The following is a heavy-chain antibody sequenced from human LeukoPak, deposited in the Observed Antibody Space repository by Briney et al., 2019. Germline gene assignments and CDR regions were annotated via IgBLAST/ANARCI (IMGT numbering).Heavy chain of an antibody. CDR2: IYYSGST. J-gene: IGHJ4*02. CDR3: SMKQFVDYYFDY. CDR1: GGSISGSSYY. Sequence: PSETLSLTCTVSGGSISGSSYYWGWIRQPPGKGLEWIGSIYYSGSTYYNPSLKSRVTISADTSKNQFSLRLSSVTAADTAVYYCSMKQFVDYYFDYWGQGTLVTASS. V-gene: IGHV4-39*07. D-gene: IGHD3/OR15-3a*01.